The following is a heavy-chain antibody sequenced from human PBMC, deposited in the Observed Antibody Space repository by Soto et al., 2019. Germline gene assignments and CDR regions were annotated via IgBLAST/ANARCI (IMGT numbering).Heavy chain of an antibody. CDR3: AKGVTTATPVDS. J-gene: IGHJ4*02. Sequence: LSLSCEASGFTFHDYAMHWIRQAPGKGLEWVSGISWNSFSIGYADSVKGRFTISRDNAKNFLYLQMDSLRTEDTALYYCAKGVTTATPVDSWGQGTLVTVSS. V-gene: IGHV3-9*01. CDR2: ISWNSFSI. D-gene: IGHD4-17*01. CDR1: GFTFHDYA.